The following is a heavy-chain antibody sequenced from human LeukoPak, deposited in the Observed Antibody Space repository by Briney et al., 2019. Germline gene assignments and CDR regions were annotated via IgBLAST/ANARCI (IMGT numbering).Heavy chain of an antibody. V-gene: IGHV4-34*01. D-gene: IGHD6-19*01. Sequence: PSETLSLTPAVYGGSFSGYYWSGIRQPPRKGVEWIGENNHSGGTHYNTSLKRRVTISEDTSKKHFSLKVNAVTAPDTAVYNSAPHPGWIAVTGNFGYWGEGTLVTVSS. CDR3: APHPGWIAVTGNFGY. CDR1: GGSFSGYY. CDR2: NNHSGGT. J-gene: IGHJ4*02.